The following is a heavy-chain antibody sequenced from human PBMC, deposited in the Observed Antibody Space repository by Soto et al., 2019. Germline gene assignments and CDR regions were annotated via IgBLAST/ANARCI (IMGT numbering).Heavy chain of an antibody. Sequence: ASVKVSCTVSGYTLTELSMHWVRQAPGKGLEWMGGFDPEDGETIYAQKFQGRVTMTEDASTDTAYMELSSLRSEDTAVYYCATQKPWIKRPFDYWGQGTLVTVSS. CDR1: GYTLTELS. CDR3: ATQKPWIKRPFDY. CDR2: FDPEDGET. V-gene: IGHV1-24*01. J-gene: IGHJ4*02. D-gene: IGHD5-12*01.